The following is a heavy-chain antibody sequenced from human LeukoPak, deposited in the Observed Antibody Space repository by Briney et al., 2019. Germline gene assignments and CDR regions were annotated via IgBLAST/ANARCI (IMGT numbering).Heavy chain of an antibody. Sequence: EASVKVSCKASGYTFTGYYIHWVRQAPGQGLEWMGWINPNSGGTNYAQKFQGRVTMTRDTSISTAYMELSRLRSDDTAVYYCARDKYCSGGSCYSRGFDPWGQGTLVTVSS. CDR3: ARDKYCSGGSCYSRGFDP. J-gene: IGHJ5*02. CDR2: INPNSGGT. CDR1: GYTFTGYY. V-gene: IGHV1-2*02. D-gene: IGHD2-15*01.